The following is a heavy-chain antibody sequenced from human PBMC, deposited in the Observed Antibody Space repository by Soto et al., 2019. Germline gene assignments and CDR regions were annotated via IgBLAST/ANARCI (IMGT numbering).Heavy chain of an antibody. CDR3: ARHVLTAYIVYYFDV. D-gene: IGHD3-16*01. CDR2: IYYSGST. J-gene: IGHJ4*02. CDR1: GGSISSPHDY. Sequence: SETLSLTCTVSGGSISSPHDYWGWIRQSPGRGLEWIGSIYYSGSTYYNPSLKSRITISVDTSKNQFSLNLTSVTAADTAVYYCARHVLTAYIVYYFDVWGQGTLVTVSS. V-gene: IGHV4-39*01.